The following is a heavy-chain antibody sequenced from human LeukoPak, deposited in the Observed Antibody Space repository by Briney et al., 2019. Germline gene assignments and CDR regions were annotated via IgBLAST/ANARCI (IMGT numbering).Heavy chain of an antibody. CDR2: IYYSGST. CDR3: ARCMRDNDLLGLYYFDY. Sequence: PSETLSLTCTVSGGSISSYYWCWIRQPPGKGLEWIGYIYYSGSTNYNPSLKSRVTISVDTSKNQFSLKLSSVTTADTVVYYCARCMRDNDLLGLYYFDYGGQGTLVTVSS. D-gene: IGHD2-8*01. CDR1: GGSISSYY. V-gene: IGHV4-59*01. J-gene: IGHJ4*02.